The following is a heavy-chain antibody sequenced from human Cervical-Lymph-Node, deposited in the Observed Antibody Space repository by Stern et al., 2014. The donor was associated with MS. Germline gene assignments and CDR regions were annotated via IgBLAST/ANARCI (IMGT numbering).Heavy chain of an antibody. CDR1: GGTFSRYA. V-gene: IGHV1-69*01. J-gene: IGHJ4*02. CDR3: ARDYSLVSSEYFFDS. CDR2: ITPLYGTA. D-gene: IGHD2-21*01. Sequence: MQLVESGAEVKKPGSSVKVSCKASGGTFSRYALSWVRQAPGQGLEWMGGITPLYGTANYAQKFQGRLTITADESTSTAYMEMSSLRSEDTAVYYCARDYSLVSSEYFFDSWGQGTVVTVSA.